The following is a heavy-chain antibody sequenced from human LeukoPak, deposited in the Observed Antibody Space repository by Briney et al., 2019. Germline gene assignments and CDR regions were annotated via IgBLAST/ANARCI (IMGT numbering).Heavy chain of an antibody. Sequence: AGGSLRLSCAASGFTFSNYAMSWVRQAPGKGLEWVSAISGSGGSTNYADSVKGRFTVSRDNSKNTLYLQMNSLRAEDTAVYYCARGSWYYYDSSGYSSIVWGQGTLVTVSS. CDR1: GFTFSNYA. J-gene: IGHJ4*02. CDR3: ARGSWYYYDSSGYSSIV. CDR2: ISGSGGST. V-gene: IGHV3-23*01. D-gene: IGHD3-22*01.